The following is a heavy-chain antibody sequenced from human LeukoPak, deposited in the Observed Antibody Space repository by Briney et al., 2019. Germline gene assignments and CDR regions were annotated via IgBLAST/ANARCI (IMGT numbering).Heavy chain of an antibody. V-gene: IGHV1-69*13. D-gene: IGHD3-10*01. CDR2: IIPILATA. CDR3: ARDSGGSGSYYYFDY. CDR1: GGTFSTYA. J-gene: IGHJ4*02. Sequence: ASVTVSFKASGGTFSTYAISWVRQAPGQGLEWMGGIIPILATANYAQKFQGRVTITADESTSIAYMQLSSLRSEDTAVYYCARDSGGSGSYYYFDYWGQGTLVTVSS.